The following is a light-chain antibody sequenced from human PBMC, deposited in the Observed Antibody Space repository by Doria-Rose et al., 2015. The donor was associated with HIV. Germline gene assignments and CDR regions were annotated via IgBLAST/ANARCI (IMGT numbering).Light chain of an antibody. Sequence: TQSPGTLSLSPGERATLSCRASQSFSSTYLAWYQQEPVQAPSLLIYDGSTSATGIPDRFSASGSGTDLTLTINRLEPEDFALYYCHQYGTSWTFGQGTKVEI. CDR2: DGS. V-gene: IGKV3-20*01. CDR1: QSFSSTY. CDR3: HQYGTSWT. J-gene: IGKJ1*01.